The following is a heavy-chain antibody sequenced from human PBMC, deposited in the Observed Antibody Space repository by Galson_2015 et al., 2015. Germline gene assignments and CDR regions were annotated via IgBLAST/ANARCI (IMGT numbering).Heavy chain of an antibody. CDR2: IYWDDDK. V-gene: IGHV2-5*02. CDR3: ARSGRYNYYDMDV. Sequence: PALVKPTPTLTLTCTFSGFSLSSTGVGVGWIRQPPGKALEWLARIYWDDDKRYSPSLESRLAITKDISKNQVVLTMTNVDPVDTATYYCARSGRYNYYDMDVWGQGTTVTVSS. J-gene: IGHJ6*02. CDR1: GFSLSSTGVG.